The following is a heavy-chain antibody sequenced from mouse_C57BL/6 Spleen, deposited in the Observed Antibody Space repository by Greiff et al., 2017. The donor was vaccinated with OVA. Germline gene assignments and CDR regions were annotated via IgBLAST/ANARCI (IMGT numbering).Heavy chain of an antibody. CDR3: ARGDYDGTPDY. Sequence: QVQLQQPGAELVRPGSSVKLSCKASGYTFTSYWMHWVKQRPIQGLEWIGNIDPSDSETHYNQKFKDKATLTVDKSSSTAYMQLSSLTSEDSAVYYCARGDYDGTPDYWGQGTTLTVSS. V-gene: IGHV1-52*01. CDR2: IDPSDSET. J-gene: IGHJ2*01. D-gene: IGHD1-1*01. CDR1: GYTFTSYW.